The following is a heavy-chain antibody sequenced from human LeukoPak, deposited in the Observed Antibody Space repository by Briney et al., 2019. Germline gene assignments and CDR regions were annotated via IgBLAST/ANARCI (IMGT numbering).Heavy chain of an antibody. J-gene: IGHJ6*02. V-gene: IGHV4-30-2*01. CDR3: ARGGGIMTNYYYYGMDV. D-gene: IGHD3-16*01. CDR2: INHSGST. CDR1: GGSISSGGYS. Sequence: SQTLSLTCAVSGGSISSGGYSWSWIRQPPGKGLEWIGEINHSGSTNYNPSLKSRVTISVDTSKNQFSLKLSSVTAADTAVYYCARGGGIMTNYYYYGMDVWGQGTTVTVSS.